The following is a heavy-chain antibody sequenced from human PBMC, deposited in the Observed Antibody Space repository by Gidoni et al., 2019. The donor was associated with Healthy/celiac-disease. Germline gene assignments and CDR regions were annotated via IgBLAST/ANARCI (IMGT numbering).Heavy chain of an antibody. CDR3: ARGPRRNDYYDSSGRPYVYYYYGMDV. D-gene: IGHD3-22*01. V-gene: IGHV4-31*03. CDR2: IYYSGST. CDR1: GGSISRGGYY. J-gene: IGHJ6*02. Sequence: QVQLQESGPGLVKPSQTLSLTCTVSGGSISRGGYYWSWIRQHPGKGLAWIGYIYYSGSTYYNPSLKRRVTISVDTSKNQFSLKLSSVTAADTAVYYCARGPRRNDYYDSSGRPYVYYYYGMDVWGQGTTVTVSS.